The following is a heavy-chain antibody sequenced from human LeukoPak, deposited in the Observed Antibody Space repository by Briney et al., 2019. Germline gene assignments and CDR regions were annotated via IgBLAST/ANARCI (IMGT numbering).Heavy chain of an antibody. D-gene: IGHD3-10*01. V-gene: IGHV1-18*01. Sequence: ASVKVSCKASGYTFTSYGISWVRQAPGQGLEWMGWISAYNGNTNYAQKLQGRVTMTTDTSTSTAYMELRSLRSDDTAVYYCARDRGSLLWFGEQDYYYGMDVWGQGTTVTVSS. CDR1: GYTFTSYG. J-gene: IGHJ6*02. CDR2: ISAYNGNT. CDR3: ARDRGSLLWFGEQDYYYGMDV.